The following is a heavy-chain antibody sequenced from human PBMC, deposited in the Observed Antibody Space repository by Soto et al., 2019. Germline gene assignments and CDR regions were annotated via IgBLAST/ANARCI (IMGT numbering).Heavy chain of an antibody. D-gene: IGHD2-2*01. V-gene: IGHV3-74*01. Sequence: GGSVRLSCAASGFSFSGYWMHWVRQAPGKGLVWVSRINSDGSSTAYADSVKGRFTTSRDNAKNTLYLQMNILRAEDTAVYFCARSLSTSPDYWGQGTLVTVSS. CDR1: GFSFSGYW. CDR2: INSDGSST. J-gene: IGHJ4*02. CDR3: ARSLSTSPDY.